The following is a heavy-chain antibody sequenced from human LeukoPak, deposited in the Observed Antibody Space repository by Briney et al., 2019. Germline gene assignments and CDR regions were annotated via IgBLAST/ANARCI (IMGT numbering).Heavy chain of an antibody. D-gene: IGHD2-2*02. CDR1: GYTFTSYD. V-gene: IGHV1-8*03. CDR2: MNPNSGNT. Sequence: GASVKVSCKASGYTFTSYDINWVRQATGQGLEWMGWMNPNSGNTGYAQKFQGRVTITRNTSISTAYMELSSLRSEDTAVYYCARSKLLYPPDYYYYMDVWGKGTTVTVSS. CDR3: ARSKLLYPPDYYYYMDV. J-gene: IGHJ6*03.